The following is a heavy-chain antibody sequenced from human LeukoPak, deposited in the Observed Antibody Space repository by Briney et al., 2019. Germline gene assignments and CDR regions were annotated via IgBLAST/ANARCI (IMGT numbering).Heavy chain of an antibody. D-gene: IGHD2-2*01. Sequence: PGGSLRLSCAASGFTVSSNYMNWVRQAPGKGLEWVSVIYSGGNTYYADSVKGRFTISRDNSKNTLYLQMNSLRAEDTALYYCARAYYTSTTCLLGFDIWGQGTLVTVSS. J-gene: IGHJ3*02. CDR1: GFTVSSNY. CDR2: IYSGGNT. CDR3: ARAYYTSTTCLLGFDI. V-gene: IGHV3-66*01.